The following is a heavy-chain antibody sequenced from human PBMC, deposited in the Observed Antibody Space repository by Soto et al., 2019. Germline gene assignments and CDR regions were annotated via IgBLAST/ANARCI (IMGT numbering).Heavy chain of an antibody. D-gene: IGHD3-22*01. V-gene: IGHV3-23*01. CDR1: GFTFSSYA. Sequence: EVQLLESGGGLVQPGGSLRLSCAASGFTFSSYAMSWVRQAPGKGLEWVSTISPSGGSAYYADSVKGRFTFSRDNSKNTLYLQMSSLRAEDTAVYYCAKGYYDSTGYFTFDYWGQGTLVTVSS. CDR3: AKGYYDSTGYFTFDY. CDR2: ISPSGGSA. J-gene: IGHJ4*02.